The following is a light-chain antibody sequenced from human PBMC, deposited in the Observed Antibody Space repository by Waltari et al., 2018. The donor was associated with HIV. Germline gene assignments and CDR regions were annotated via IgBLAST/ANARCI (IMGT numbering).Light chain of an antibody. CDR2: FDN. V-gene: IGLV1-44*01. CDR1: SSNVGGRS. J-gene: IGLJ3*02. Sequence: QSVLTQPPSASGTPGQRVTISCSGGSSNVGGRSVNWYQQFPGMAPKLLIYFDNPRPSGVPDRFSGSKSGTSASLAISGLQFEDEADYYCEAWDDSLNGRVFGGGTKLTVL. CDR3: EAWDDSLNGRV.